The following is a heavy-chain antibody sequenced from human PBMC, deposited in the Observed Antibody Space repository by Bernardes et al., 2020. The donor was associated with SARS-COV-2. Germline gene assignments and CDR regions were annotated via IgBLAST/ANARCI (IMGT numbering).Heavy chain of an antibody. CDR2: INWNGGAI. CDR1: GFMFGDYA. D-gene: IGHD3-10*01. V-gene: IGHV3-9*01. Sequence: GGSLRLSCAASGFMFGDYAMHWVRQRPGMGLEWVSSINWNGGAIDYADSLKGRFTISRDNAKNSLYLQMNSLRAEDTALYYCARDGRFAELYRQDNWFAPWCQGTLVTVSS. J-gene: IGHJ5*02. CDR3: ARDGRFAELYRQDNWFAP.